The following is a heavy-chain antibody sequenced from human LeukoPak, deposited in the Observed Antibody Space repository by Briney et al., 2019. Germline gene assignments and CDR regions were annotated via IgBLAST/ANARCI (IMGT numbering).Heavy chain of an antibody. D-gene: IGHD5-24*01. CDR3: ARGMRGRGYYYYMDV. Sequence: SETLSLTCAVYGGSFSGYYWSWIRQPPGKGLEWIGEINHSGSTYYNPSLKSRVTISVDTSKNQFSLKLSSVTAADTAVYYCARGMRGRGYYYYMDVWGKGTTVTVSS. J-gene: IGHJ6*03. CDR2: INHSGST. CDR1: GGSFSGYY. V-gene: IGHV4-34*01.